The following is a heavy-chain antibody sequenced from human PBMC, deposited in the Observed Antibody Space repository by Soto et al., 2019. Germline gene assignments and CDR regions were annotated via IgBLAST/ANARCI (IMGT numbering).Heavy chain of an antibody. Sequence: GSLRLSCAASGFTFSSYWMSWVRQAPGKGLEWVANIKQDGSEKYYVDSVKGRFTISRDNAKNSLYLQMNSLRAEDTAVYYCARELGYCSSTSCYTGYYYGMDVWGQGTTVTVSS. V-gene: IGHV3-7*03. CDR1: GFTFSSYW. CDR3: ARELGYCSSTSCYTGYYYGMDV. D-gene: IGHD2-2*02. CDR2: IKQDGSEK. J-gene: IGHJ6*02.